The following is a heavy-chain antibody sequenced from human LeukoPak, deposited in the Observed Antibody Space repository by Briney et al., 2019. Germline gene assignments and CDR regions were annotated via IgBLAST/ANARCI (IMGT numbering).Heavy chain of an antibody. V-gene: IGHV3-23*01. CDR2: ISGSGGST. CDR3: AKRSSSGWYGYLDY. Sequence: SGGSLRLSCAASGFTFSSYAMSWVRQAPGKGLEWVSAISGSGGSTYYADSMKGRFTISRDNSKNTLYLQMYSLRAEDTAVYYCAKRSSSGWYGYLDYWGQGTLVTVSS. CDR1: GFTFSSYA. J-gene: IGHJ4*02. D-gene: IGHD6-19*01.